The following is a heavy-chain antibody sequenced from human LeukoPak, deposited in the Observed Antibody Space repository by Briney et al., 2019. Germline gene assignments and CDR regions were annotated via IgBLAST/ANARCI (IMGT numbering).Heavy chain of an antibody. CDR2: INWNGGST. Sequence: GGSLRLSCAAPGFTFGDYGMSWVRQAPGKGLEWVSGINWNGGSTGYADSVKSRFTISRDNAKNSLYLQMNSLRAEDTALYYCASANTYYYDSSGYPFDIWGQGTMVTVSS. CDR1: GFTFGDYG. J-gene: IGHJ3*02. D-gene: IGHD3-22*01. CDR3: ASANTYYYDSSGYPFDI. V-gene: IGHV3-20*04.